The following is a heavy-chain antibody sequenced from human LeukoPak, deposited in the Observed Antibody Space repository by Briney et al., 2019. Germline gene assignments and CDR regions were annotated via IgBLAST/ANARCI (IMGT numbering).Heavy chain of an antibody. V-gene: IGHV3-21*01. Sequence: GGPLELSWAASGFPFSSFSLNWVRPAPGKGREGGSSICISSSYIYYADSVKGRFTISRDNAKNSLYLQMNSLRAEDTAVYYCAREDRSWYYDFWSGPRDFDYWGQGTLVTVSS. D-gene: IGHD3-3*01. CDR2: ICISSSYI. J-gene: IGHJ4*02. CDR1: GFPFSSFS. CDR3: AREDRSWYYDFWSGPRDFDY.